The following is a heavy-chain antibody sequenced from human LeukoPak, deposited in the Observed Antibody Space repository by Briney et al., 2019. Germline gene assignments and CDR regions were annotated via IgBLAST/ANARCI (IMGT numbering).Heavy chain of an antibody. CDR1: GGSISSGGYS. CDR3: ARLYGDEYFDY. J-gene: IGHJ4*02. CDR2: IYHSGST. V-gene: IGHV4-30-2*01. D-gene: IGHD4-17*01. Sequence: PSQTLSLTCAVSGGSISSGGYSWSWIRQPPGKGLEWIGYIYHSGSTYYNPFLKSRVTISVDRSKNQFSLKLSSVTAADTAVYYCARLYGDEYFDYWGQGTLVTVSS.